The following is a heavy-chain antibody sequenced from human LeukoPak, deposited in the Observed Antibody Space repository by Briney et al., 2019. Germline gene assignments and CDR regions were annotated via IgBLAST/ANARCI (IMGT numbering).Heavy chain of an antibody. CDR1: GFTVSSNY. CDR3: ARDLGIAVAGIDYYYYGLDV. CDR2: IYSGGST. J-gene: IGHJ6*02. Sequence: GGSLRLSCAASGFTVSSNYMTWVRQAPGKGLEWVSVIYSGGSTYYADSVKGRFTISRDNSKNTLYLQMNSLRAEDTAVYYCARDLGIAVAGIDYYYYGLDVWGQGTTVTVSS. V-gene: IGHV3-53*01. D-gene: IGHD6-19*01.